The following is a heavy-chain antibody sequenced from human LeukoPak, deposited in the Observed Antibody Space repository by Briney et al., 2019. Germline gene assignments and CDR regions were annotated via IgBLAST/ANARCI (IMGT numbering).Heavy chain of an antibody. CDR1: GGSISSYY. Sequence: PSETLSLTCTVSGGSISSYYWSWIRQPPGKGLEWIGYIYDSGSTNYNPSLKSRVTISVDTSKNQFSLKLSSVTAADTAVYYCACLTTADAFDIWGQGTMVTVSS. D-gene: IGHD3-22*01. CDR2: IYDSGST. V-gene: IGHV4-59*01. J-gene: IGHJ3*02. CDR3: ACLTTADAFDI.